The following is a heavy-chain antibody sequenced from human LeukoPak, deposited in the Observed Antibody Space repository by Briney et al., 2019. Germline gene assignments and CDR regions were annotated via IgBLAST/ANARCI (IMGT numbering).Heavy chain of an antibody. J-gene: IGHJ6*02. CDR2: IWYDGSNK. V-gene: IGHV3-33*01. CDR3: ARGPSSSWPNYYYYYGMDV. CDR1: GFTFSSYG. Sequence: PGGSLRLSCAASGFTFSSYGMHWVRQAPGKGLEWVAVIWYDGSNKYYADSVKGRFTISRDNSKNTLYLQMNSLRAEDTAVYYCARGPSSSWPNYYYYYGMDVWGQGTTVTVSS. D-gene: IGHD6-13*01.